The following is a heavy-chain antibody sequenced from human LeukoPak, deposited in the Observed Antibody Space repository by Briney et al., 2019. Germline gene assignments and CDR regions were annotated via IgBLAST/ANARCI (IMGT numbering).Heavy chain of an antibody. J-gene: IGHJ4*02. CDR3: ARGDGSGWWGNLDY. CDR1: GFTFSSYA. V-gene: IGHV3-30-3*01. CDR2: ISYDGSNK. D-gene: IGHD6-19*01. Sequence: PGRSLRLSCAASGFTFSSYAMHWVRQAPGKGLEWVAVISYDGSNKYYADSVKGRFTISRDNSKNTLYLQMNSLRAEDTAVYYCARGDGSGWWGNLDYWGQGTLVAVSS.